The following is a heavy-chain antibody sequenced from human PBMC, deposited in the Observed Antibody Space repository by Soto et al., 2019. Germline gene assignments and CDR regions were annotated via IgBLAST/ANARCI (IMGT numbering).Heavy chain of an antibody. V-gene: IGHV1-69*13. Sequence: ASVKVSCKASGGTFSSYAISWVRQAPGQGLEWMGGIIPIFGTANYAQKFQGRVTITADESTSTAYMELSSLRSEDTAVYYCAREWGYNAHYYYGMDVWGQGTTVTVSS. D-gene: IGHD1-20*01. CDR2: IIPIFGTA. J-gene: IGHJ6*02. CDR3: AREWGYNAHYYYGMDV. CDR1: GGTFSSYA.